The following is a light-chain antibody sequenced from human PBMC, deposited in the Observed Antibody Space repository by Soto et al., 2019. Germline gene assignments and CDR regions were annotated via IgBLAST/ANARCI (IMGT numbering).Light chain of an antibody. CDR3: QQYDNLPT. J-gene: IGKJ4*01. V-gene: IGKV1-33*01. Sequence: DIQMTPSPSSLSASVGDRVTITCQASQDISNYLNWYQQKPGKAPKLLIYDASNLETGVPSRFSGSGSGTDFTFTISSLQPEDIATYYCQQYDNLPTFGGGTKVDIK. CDR2: DAS. CDR1: QDISNY.